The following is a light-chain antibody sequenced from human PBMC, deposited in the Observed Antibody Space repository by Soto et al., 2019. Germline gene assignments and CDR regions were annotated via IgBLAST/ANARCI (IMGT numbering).Light chain of an antibody. J-gene: IGKJ2*01. CDR3: QQYGSSPEYT. CDR2: GAS. V-gene: IGKV3-20*01. CDR1: QSVSSSY. Sequence: EIVLTQSPGPLSLSPGERATLSCRASQSVSSSYLAWYQQKPGQAPRLLIYGASSRDTGIPDRFSGSGSVTDFTLTISRLEPEDFAVYYCQQYGSSPEYTFGQGTKLEIK.